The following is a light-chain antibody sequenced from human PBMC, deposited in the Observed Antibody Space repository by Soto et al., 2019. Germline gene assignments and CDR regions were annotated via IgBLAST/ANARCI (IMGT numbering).Light chain of an antibody. Sequence: QSALTQPTSVSGSPGQSITISCTGTSSDVGGYNYVSWYQQHPGKAPKLMIYEVSNRPAGVSNRFSGSKSGNTASLTISGLQADDAADYYCRSYTSSSIDDVCGTGTKVTVL. CDR2: EVS. J-gene: IGLJ1*01. CDR1: SSDVGGYNY. V-gene: IGLV2-14*01. CDR3: RSYTSSSIDDV.